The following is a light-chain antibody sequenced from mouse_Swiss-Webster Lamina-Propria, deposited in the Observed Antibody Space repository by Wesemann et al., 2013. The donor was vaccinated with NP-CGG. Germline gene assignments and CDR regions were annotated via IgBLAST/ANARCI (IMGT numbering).Light chain of an antibody. CDR3: QQYYSYP. V-gene: IGKV8-30*01. CDR2: WAS. Sequence: DIVMSQSPSSLAVSVGEKVTMSCKSSQSLLYSSNQKNYLAWYQQKPGQSPKLLIYWASTRESGVPDRFTGSGSGTVFPPLTISSVKAEDLAVYYCQQYYSYPFGGGTKLEIK. CDR1: QSLLYSSNQKNY. J-gene: IGKJ1*01.